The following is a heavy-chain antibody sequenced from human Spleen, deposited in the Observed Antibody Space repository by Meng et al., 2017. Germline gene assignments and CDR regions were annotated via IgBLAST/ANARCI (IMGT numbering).Heavy chain of an antibody. V-gene: IGHV4-34*01. CDR2: INHSGST. CDR3: ARGPTTMAHDFDY. Sequence: QWQLQRWGSGLLKPSGTLSLTCVVSGGSFSDYYWSWIRQPPGKGLEWIGEINHSGSTNYNPSLESRATISVDTSQNNLSLKLSSVTAADPAVYYCARGPTTMAHDFDYWGQGTLVTVSS. J-gene: IGHJ4*02. CDR1: GGSFSDYY. D-gene: IGHD4-11*01.